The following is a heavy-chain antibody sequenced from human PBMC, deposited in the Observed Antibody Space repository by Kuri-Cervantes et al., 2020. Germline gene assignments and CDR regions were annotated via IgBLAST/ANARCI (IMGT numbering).Heavy chain of an antibody. J-gene: IGHJ5*02. CDR2: IYTGDSDT. V-gene: IGHV5-51*01. Sequence: GGSLRLSCKGSGYSFTSYWIGWVRQMPGKGLEWMAVIYTGDSDTRYSPSFQGQFTISADKSISTAYLQWSSLKASDTAMYYCARNPHDWVGRWYNWFDPWGQGTLVTVSS. CDR3: ARNPHDWVGRWYNWFDP. D-gene: IGHD3-9*01. CDR1: GYSFTSYW.